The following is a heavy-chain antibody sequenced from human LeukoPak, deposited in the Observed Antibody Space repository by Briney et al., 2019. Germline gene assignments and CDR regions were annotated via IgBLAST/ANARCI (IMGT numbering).Heavy chain of an antibody. V-gene: IGHV4-59*01. D-gene: IGHD2-2*01. CDR3: ARGAVVVPAATGTSNWFDP. J-gene: IGHJ5*02. Sequence: SETLSLTCTVSGGSISSYYWSWIRQPPGKGLEWIGYIYYSGSTNYNHSFKSRVTISVDTPKNQFSLKLSSVTAADTAVYYCARGAVVVPAATGTSNWFDPWGQGTLVTVSS. CDR2: IYYSGST. CDR1: GGSISSYY.